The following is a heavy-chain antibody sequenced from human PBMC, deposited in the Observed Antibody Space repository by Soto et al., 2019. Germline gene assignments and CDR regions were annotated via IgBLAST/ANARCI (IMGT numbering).Heavy chain of an antibody. D-gene: IGHD4-17*01. J-gene: IGHJ4*02. CDR1: GYTFTSYG. V-gene: IGHV1-18*01. CDR3: ARRSYGDLKTGGFDY. Sequence: QVQLVQSGAEVKKPGASVKVSCKASGYTFTSYGISWVRQAPGQGLEWMGWISAYNGNTNYAQKLQGRVTMTSDTSTSTAYMELRSLRSDDTAVYYCARRSYGDLKTGGFDYWGQGTLVTVSS. CDR2: ISAYNGNT.